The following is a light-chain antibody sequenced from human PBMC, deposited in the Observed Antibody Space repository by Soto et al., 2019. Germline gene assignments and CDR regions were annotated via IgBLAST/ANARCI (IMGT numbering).Light chain of an antibody. CDR3: QQLNSYPLT. CDR2: AAS. Sequence: DIQLTQSPSFLSASVGDRVTITCRASQGISSYLAWYQQKPGKAPKLLIYAASTLQSGVPSRFSGSGPGTEXXXXXXSLQPEDFATYYCQQLNSYPLTFGGGTKVEIK. CDR1: QGISSY. V-gene: IGKV1-9*01. J-gene: IGKJ4*01.